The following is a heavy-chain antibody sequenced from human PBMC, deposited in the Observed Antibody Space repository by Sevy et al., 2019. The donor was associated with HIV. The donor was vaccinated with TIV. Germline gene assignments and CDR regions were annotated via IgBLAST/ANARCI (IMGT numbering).Heavy chain of an antibody. Sequence: GGSLRLSCAASGFTFDDYAMHWVRQAPGKGLEWVSGISWNSGSIEYAESVKGRFTISRDNAKNSLFLQMNSLTVEDTAVYYCARDRGVPRTRGSYQYGMDVWGQGTTVTVSS. J-gene: IGHJ6*02. CDR2: ISWNSGSI. V-gene: IGHV3-9*01. D-gene: IGHD3-16*01. CDR1: GFTFDDYA. CDR3: ARDRGVPRTRGSYQYGMDV.